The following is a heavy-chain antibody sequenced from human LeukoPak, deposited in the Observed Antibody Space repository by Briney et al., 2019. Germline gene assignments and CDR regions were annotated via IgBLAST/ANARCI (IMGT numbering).Heavy chain of an antibody. V-gene: IGHV3-23*01. CDR1: GFTFSSYA. J-gene: IGHJ3*02. D-gene: IGHD4-11*01. CDR3: AKDAIVTTPGEAFDI. CDR2: VSSSGDRT. Sequence: PGGSLRLSCAASGFTFSSYAMSWVRQAPGKGLEWVSGVSSSGDRTYYAGSVKGRFTISRDNSKNTLYLQMNSLRAEDTAVYYCAKDAIVTTPGEAFDIWGQGTMVTVSS.